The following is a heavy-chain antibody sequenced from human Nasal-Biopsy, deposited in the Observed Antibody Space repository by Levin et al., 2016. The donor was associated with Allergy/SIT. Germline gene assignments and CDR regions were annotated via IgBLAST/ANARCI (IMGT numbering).Heavy chain of an antibody. CDR2: LSVSGNT. CDR3: ARLATIGWSGGFDS. V-gene: IGHV4-61*02. D-gene: IGHD6-19*01. CDR1: GDSISTENFY. Sequence: SETLSLTCTVSGDSISTENFYWSWIRQAAGKGPEWIGRLSVSGNTYSNPSLQSRVTLSADTSKNQFSLTLNSVTAADTAVYYCARLATIGWSGGFDSWGQGTLVTVSS. J-gene: IGHJ4*02.